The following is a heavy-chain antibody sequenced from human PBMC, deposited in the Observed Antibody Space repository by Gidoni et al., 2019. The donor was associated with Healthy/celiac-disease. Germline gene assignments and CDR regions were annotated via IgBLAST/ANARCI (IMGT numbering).Heavy chain of an antibody. J-gene: IGHJ3*02. D-gene: IGHD3-10*01. Sequence: EVQLVESGGGLVKPGGSLRLSCAASGFTFSSYSMNWVRQAPGKGLEWVSSMSSSSSYIYYADSVKGRFTISRDNAKNSLYLQMNSLRAEDTAVYYCARGSGSYYGAFDIWGQGTMVTVSS. CDR2: MSSSSSYI. CDR1: GFTFSSYS. V-gene: IGHV3-21*01. CDR3: ARGSGSYYGAFDI.